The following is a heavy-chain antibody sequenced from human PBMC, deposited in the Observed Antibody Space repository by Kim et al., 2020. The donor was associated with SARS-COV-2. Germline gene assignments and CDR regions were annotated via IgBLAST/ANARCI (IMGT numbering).Heavy chain of an antibody. J-gene: IGHJ4*02. CDR1: GFTFSSYW. CDR2: IKQDGSEK. D-gene: IGHD3-10*01. V-gene: IGHV3-7*03. Sequence: GGSLRLSCAASGFTFSSYWMSWVRQAPGKGLEWVANIKQDGSEKYYVDSVKGRFTISRDNAKNSLYLQMNSLRAEDTAVYYCARGFYYGSGRDLDYWGQGTLVTVSS. CDR3: ARGFYYGSGRDLDY.